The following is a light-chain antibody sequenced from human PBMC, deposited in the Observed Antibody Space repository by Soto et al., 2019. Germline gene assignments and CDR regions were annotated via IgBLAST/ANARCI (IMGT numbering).Light chain of an antibody. CDR3: QQRGTWPPLT. CDR2: GAS. CDR1: QSVSNY. V-gene: IGKV3-11*01. Sequence: EIVLTQSPATLSLSPGERATLSCRASQSVSNYLAWYQQKPGQAPRLLIYGASNRATGIPARFSGSGSGTDFTLTINSLEPEDFAVYYCQQRGTWPPLTFGGGTKVEIK. J-gene: IGKJ4*01.